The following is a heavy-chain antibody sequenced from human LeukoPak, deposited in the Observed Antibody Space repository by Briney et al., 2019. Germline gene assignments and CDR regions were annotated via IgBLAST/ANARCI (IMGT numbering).Heavy chain of an antibody. CDR2: ISSSSSYI. CDR3: ARDLVGTMIVVVSPYYFDY. V-gene: IGHV3-21*01. D-gene: IGHD3-22*01. CDR1: GFTFSSYS. Sequence: GGSLRLSCAASGFTFSSYSMNWVRQAPGKGLEWVSSISSSSSYIYYADSVKGRFTISRDNAKNSLYLQMNSLGAEDTAVYYCARDLVGTMIVVVSPYYFDYWGQGTLVTVSS. J-gene: IGHJ4*02.